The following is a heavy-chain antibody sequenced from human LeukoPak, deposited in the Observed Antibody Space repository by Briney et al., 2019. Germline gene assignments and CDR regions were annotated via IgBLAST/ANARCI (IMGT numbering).Heavy chain of an antibody. Sequence: GGSLRLSCAASGFTFSDYWMHWVRQAPGKGLVWVSRIDSDGSTTNYADSVKGRFTISRDSAKNTLYLQMNSLRAEDTAVYYCASGYYSTSEGGNGYWGQGTLVTVSS. CDR2: IDSDGSTT. V-gene: IGHV3-74*01. J-gene: IGHJ4*02. D-gene: IGHD2/OR15-2a*01. CDR1: GFTFSDYW. CDR3: ASGYYSTSEGGNGY.